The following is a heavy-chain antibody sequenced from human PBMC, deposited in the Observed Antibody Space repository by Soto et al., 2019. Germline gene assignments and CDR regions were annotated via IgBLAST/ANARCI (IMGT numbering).Heavy chain of an antibody. CDR2: INPDDSYS. J-gene: IGHJ6*02. V-gene: IGHV5-10-1*01. Sequence: PGESLKISCKASGYSFTSYWINWVRQMPGKGLGWMGRINPDDSYSTSSPAYQGHVTISADRSISTAYQQGSGLKALDTAMYYCARGSSRFYGMDVWGQGTTVTVSS. CDR1: GYSFTSYW. D-gene: IGHD2-15*01. CDR3: ARGSSRFYGMDV.